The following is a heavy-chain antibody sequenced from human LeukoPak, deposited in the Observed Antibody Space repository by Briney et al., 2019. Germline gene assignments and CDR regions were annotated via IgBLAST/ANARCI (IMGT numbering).Heavy chain of an antibody. D-gene: IGHD3-22*01. V-gene: IGHV4-34*01. CDR2: INHSGST. Sequence: PSETLSLTCAGYGGSFSGYYWSWIRQPPGKGLEWIGEINHSGSTNYNPSLKSRVTISVDTSKNQFSLKLSSVTAADTAVYYCARGKRGKGLKTYYYDNIGYKPIDYWGQGTLVTVSS. J-gene: IGHJ4*02. CDR3: ARGKRGKGLKTYYYDNIGYKPIDY. CDR1: GGSFSGYY.